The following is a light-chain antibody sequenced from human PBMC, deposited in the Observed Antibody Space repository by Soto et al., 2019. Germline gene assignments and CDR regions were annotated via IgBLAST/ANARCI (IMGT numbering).Light chain of an antibody. CDR2: AAS. CDR1: QSVSSSY. Sequence: EIVLTQSPGTLSLSPGERATLSCRASQSVSSSYLGWYKQKPGQAPRLLIYAASSRATGIPDRFSGSGSATDFTLTISRLETEDFAVYYCQHYGSSPYTFGQGTKLAIK. CDR3: QHYGSSPYT. J-gene: IGKJ2*01. V-gene: IGKV3-20*01.